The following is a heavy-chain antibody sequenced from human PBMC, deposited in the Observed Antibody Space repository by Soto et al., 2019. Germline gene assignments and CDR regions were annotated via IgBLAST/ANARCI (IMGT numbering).Heavy chain of an antibody. CDR1: GFTASSNY. CDR3: ARDREGGFYYYCGMDV. D-gene: IGHD6-25*01. V-gene: IGHV3-53*01. J-gene: IGHJ6*02. Sequence: LRLSCAASGFTASSNYMSWVRQAPGKGLEWVSVIDSGGSTYYADSVKGRFTISRDNSKTTLYRHMNSLRAEDTAVYYCARDREGGFYYYCGMDVWGQGTTVTVSS. CDR2: IDSGGST.